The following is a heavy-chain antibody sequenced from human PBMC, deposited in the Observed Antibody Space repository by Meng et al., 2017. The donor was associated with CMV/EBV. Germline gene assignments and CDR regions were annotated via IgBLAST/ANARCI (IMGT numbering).Heavy chain of an antibody. J-gene: IGHJ6*02. Sequence: GESLKISCATSGFALSSYGMHWVRQPPGKGLEWVAVISYDGSNKYYAESVKGRVTISRDISKNTVYVQMNSLGPEDTAVYYCARDQYYGMDVWGQGTTVTVSS. CDR2: ISYDGSNK. V-gene: IGHV3-30*19. CDR3: ARDQYYGMDV. CDR1: GFALSSYG.